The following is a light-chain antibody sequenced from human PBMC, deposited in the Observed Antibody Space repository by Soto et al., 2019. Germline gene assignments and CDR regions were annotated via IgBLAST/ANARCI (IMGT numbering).Light chain of an antibody. Sequence: IQMTQSPSTLFASVGDRVTITCRASQSISSWLAWYQQRPGKAPKVLIYDASNLESGVPSRFSGSGSGTESTLTISSLQPDDSATYYCQHYDNFMWTFGQGTKGDIK. CDR2: DAS. J-gene: IGKJ1*01. V-gene: IGKV1-5*01. CDR1: QSISSW. CDR3: QHYDNFMWT.